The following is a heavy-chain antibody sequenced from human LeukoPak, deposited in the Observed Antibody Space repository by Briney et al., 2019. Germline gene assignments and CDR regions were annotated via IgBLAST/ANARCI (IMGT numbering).Heavy chain of an antibody. V-gene: IGHV3-30*18. J-gene: IGHJ6*02. Sequence: GRSLRLSCAASGFTFSSYGIHWISQAPGKGLEWVAVISYLGDDQFYAESVKGRFTISRDNSKKTVFLQMNSLRGEDTAIYYCAKDRSSGPHYYYGMDVWGQGTTVIVSS. CDR2: ISYLGDDQ. D-gene: IGHD6-25*01. CDR1: GFTFSSYG. CDR3: AKDRSSGPHYYYGMDV.